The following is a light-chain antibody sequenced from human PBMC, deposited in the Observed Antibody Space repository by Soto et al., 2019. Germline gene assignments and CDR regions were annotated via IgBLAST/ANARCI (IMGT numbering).Light chain of an antibody. CDR2: EAT. V-gene: IGLV2-23*02. CDR1: TSTVATYDL. J-gene: IGLJ3*02. CDR3: SSFARSVAVYLM. Sequence: QSALTQPASVSGSPGQSISISCTGTTSTVATYDLVSWYQQHPGKAPRLLIYEATKRHSGTSNRFSGSKSGNTASLTISGLPSEGEGDYFCSSFARSVAVYLMFWGGTKLTLL.